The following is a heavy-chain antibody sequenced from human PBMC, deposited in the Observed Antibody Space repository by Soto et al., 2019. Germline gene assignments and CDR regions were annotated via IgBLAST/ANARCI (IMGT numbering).Heavy chain of an antibody. Sequence: KQSQTLSLTCAISGDSVSINSAAWNWIRQSPSRGLEWLGRTYYRSKWYNDYAVSVKSRKNNNPDTPKHQFSLHLNSVTPEDTAVNYCARANGSKSFVVVPAVKKHRIYYYYYMDVWGKGTTVTVSS. CDR2: TYYRSKWYN. CDR1: GDSVSINSAA. J-gene: IGHJ6*03. D-gene: IGHD2-2*01. CDR3: ARANGSKSFVVVPAVKKHRIYYYYYMDV. V-gene: IGHV6-1*01.